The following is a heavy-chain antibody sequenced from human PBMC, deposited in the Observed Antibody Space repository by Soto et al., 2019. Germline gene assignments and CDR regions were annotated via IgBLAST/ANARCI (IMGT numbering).Heavy chain of an antibody. CDR2: ISAYNGNT. D-gene: IGHD2-2*01. CDR1: GYTFTSYG. J-gene: IGHJ6*02. Sequence: QVQLVQSGAEVKKPGASVKVSCKASGYTFTSYGISWVRQAPGQGLEWMGWISAYNGNTNYAQKLQGRVTMTTDTSTSTAYMELRSLRSDDTAVYYCAREGEYCSSPSCQGDNSEPYYYYGMDVWGQGTTVTVS. CDR3: AREGEYCSSPSCQGDNSEPYYYYGMDV. V-gene: IGHV1-18*01.